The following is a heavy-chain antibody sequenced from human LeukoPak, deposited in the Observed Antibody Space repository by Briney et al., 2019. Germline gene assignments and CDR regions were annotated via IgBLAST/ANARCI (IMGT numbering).Heavy chain of an antibody. V-gene: IGHV3-21*01. CDR3: ASLEGIAVAGAQGSFAKYFDY. D-gene: IGHD6-19*01. CDR1: GFTFSSYS. J-gene: IGHJ4*02. CDR2: ISSSSSYI. Sequence: PGGSLRLSCAASGFTFSSYSMNWVRQAPGKGLEWVSSISSSSSYIYYADSVKGRFTISRDNAKISLYLQMNSLRAEDTAVYYCASLEGIAVAGAQGSFAKYFDYWGQGTLVTVSS.